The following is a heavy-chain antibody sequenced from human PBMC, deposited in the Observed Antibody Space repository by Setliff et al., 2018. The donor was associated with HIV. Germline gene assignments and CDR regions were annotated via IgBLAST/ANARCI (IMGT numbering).Heavy chain of an antibody. CDR3: ATDPQAGKFVPPPMMNWFDP. Sequence: ASVKVSCKVSGYTLSELSMHWVRQAPGKGLEWMGSFDPEDGETIYAQKFQGRLTITADTSTDTAYMELSSLRSEDTAVYYCATDPQAGKFVPPPMMNWFDPWGQGTLVTVSS. CDR1: GYTLSELS. D-gene: IGHD3-16*01. V-gene: IGHV1-24*01. J-gene: IGHJ5*02. CDR2: FDPEDGET.